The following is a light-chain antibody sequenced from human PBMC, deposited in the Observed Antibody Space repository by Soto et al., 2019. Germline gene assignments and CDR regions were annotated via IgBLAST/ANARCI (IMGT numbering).Light chain of an antibody. CDR3: MQALQTPYT. V-gene: IGKV2-28*01. Sequence: EIVMTQSPPSLTVTPGEPASISCSSSQRLLHSNGNIFLDWYLQKPGQSPQLLIYLGFNRASGVPDRDSGSPAGKDLTLKIRRVVAEDAGVYYCMQALQTPYTFGQGTKMEIK. J-gene: IGKJ2*01. CDR2: LGF. CDR1: QRLLHSNGNIF.